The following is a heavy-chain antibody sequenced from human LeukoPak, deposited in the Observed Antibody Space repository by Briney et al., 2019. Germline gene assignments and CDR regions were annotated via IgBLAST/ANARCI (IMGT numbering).Heavy chain of an antibody. Sequence: GESLKISCKASGNSFTSYWIAWVRQMPEKGLEWMGIIYCGDSDTRYSPSFQGQVTISADKSITIAFLQWSSLQASDTAMYYCASRLSLARHFDYWGHGALVTVSS. CDR2: IYCGDSDT. CDR3: ASRLSLARHFDY. J-gene: IGHJ4*01. CDR1: GNSFTSYW. V-gene: IGHV5-51*01. D-gene: IGHD6-6*01.